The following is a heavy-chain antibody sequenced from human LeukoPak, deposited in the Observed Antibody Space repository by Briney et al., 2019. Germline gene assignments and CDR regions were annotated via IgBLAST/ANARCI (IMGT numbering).Heavy chain of an antibody. J-gene: IGHJ6*04. CDR1: GGTFSSYA. CDR2: INPSGGST. V-gene: IGHV1-46*03. Sequence: GASVKVSCKASGGTFSSYAISWVRQAPGQGLEWMGIINPSGGSTSYAQRFQGRVTMTRDTSTSTVYMELSSLRSEDTAVYYCTRQGTSSSVWGKGTTVTVSS. D-gene: IGHD2/OR15-2a*01. CDR3: TRQGTSSSV.